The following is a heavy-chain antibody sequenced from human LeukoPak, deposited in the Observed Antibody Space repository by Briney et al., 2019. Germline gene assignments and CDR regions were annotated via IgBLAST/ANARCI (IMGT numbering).Heavy chain of an antibody. D-gene: IGHD2-15*01. CDR1: GGSISSYY. Sequence: SETLSLTCTVSGGSISSYYWSWVRQPPGRGLEWIGFVYYTGSTNYSPSLKSRVTISVDTSKNQFSLKLRSVTAADTAVYYCARGQAVVVVGANRFGWFDPWGQGTLVTVSS. CDR3: ARGQAVVVVGANRFGWFDP. CDR2: VYYTGST. V-gene: IGHV4-59*12. J-gene: IGHJ5*02.